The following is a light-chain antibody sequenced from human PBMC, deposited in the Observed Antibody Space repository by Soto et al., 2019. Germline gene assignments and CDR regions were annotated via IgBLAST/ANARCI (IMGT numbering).Light chain of an antibody. CDR2: DVS. J-gene: IGLJ1*01. CDR1: ISDVGGYNF. Sequence: QSALTQPASVSGSPGQSITISCTGTISDVGGYNFVSWYQQYPGKAPKLMICDVSNRPSGVSNRFSGSKSGNTASLTISGFQVEDEADYYCSSFTGSNYVFGTWTKVTVL. CDR3: SSFTGSNYV. V-gene: IGLV2-14*03.